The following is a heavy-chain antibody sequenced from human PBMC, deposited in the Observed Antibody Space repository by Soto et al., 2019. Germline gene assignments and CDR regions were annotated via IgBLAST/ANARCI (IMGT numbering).Heavy chain of an antibody. CDR2: IYYSGSS. CDR3: ARVEGSSYYFRHDC. D-gene: IGHD1-26*01. V-gene: IGHV4-31*03. J-gene: IGHJ4*02. Sequence: LSLTCTVSGGSISSSSYHWSWIRQHPGKGLEWIGNIYYSGSSYYNPSLKSRATISIDTSKDQFSLRLGSVTAADTAVYYCARVEGSSYYFRHDCWGRGXLVTVSS. CDR1: GGSISSSSYH.